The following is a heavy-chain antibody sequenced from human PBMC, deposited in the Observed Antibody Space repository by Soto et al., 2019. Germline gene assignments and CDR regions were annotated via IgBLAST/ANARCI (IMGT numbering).Heavy chain of an antibody. CDR1: GGSITSRGYY. J-gene: IGHJ4*02. D-gene: IGHD2-15*01. CDR2: ITDSGAT. Sequence: PSETLSLTCTVSGGSITSRGYYWGWIRQPPGKGLEWSGSITDSGATSYNPSLKSRLTISVDTSKNQLSLRLSSVTAADTAIYYCTRYKWPGSLRTGTFSGLDYWGRGTLVTVS. V-gene: IGHV4-39*01. CDR3: TRYKWPGSLRTGTFSGLDY.